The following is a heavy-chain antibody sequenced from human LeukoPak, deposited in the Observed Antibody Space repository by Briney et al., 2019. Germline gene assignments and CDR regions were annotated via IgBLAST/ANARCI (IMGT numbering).Heavy chain of an antibody. V-gene: IGHV3-23*01. J-gene: IGHJ4*02. D-gene: IGHD2-21*02. CDR2: ISGSGGST. Sequence: GGSLRLSCAASGFTFSGYAMSWVRHAPGKGLEWVSAISGSGGSTYYADSVKGRFTISRDNSKNTLYLQMNSLRAEDTAVYYCPKDGPIVVVTDFDYWGQGTLVTVSS. CDR3: PKDGPIVVVTDFDY. CDR1: GFTFSGYA.